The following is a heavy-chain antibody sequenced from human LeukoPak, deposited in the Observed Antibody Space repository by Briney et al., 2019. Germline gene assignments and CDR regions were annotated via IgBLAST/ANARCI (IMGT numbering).Heavy chain of an antibody. CDR3: ARDSRGNSDFYYYYGMDV. CDR2: INPNSGGA. D-gene: IGHD4-11*01. Sequence: ASVKVSCKASGYTFTSYGISWVRQAPGQGLEWMGRINPNSGGAKYGQKFQGRVTMTRDTSVTTVYMELSRLRSDDTAVYYCARDSRGNSDFYYYYGMDVWGQGTTVTVSS. J-gene: IGHJ6*02. V-gene: IGHV1-2*06. CDR1: GYTFTSYG.